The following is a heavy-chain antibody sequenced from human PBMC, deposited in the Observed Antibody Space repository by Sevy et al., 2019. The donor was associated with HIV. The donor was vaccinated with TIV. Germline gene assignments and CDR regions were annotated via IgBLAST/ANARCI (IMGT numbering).Heavy chain of an antibody. D-gene: IGHD1-1*01. J-gene: IGHJ1*01. CDR3: AFERLFRNVAEYFHN. CDR1: GFTFSSFS. CDR2: ISYDGSNK. V-gene: IGHV3-30-3*01. Sequence: GGSLRLSCAASGFTFSSFSMHWVRQAPGKGLEWVATISYDGSNKYYADSVKGRFTISRDNSKNSLYLQMNSLRAEDTAVYYCAFERLFRNVAEYFHNWGQGTPVTVSS.